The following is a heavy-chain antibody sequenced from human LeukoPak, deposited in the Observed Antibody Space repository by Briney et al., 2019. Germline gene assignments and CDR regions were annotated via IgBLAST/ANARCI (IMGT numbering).Heavy chain of an antibody. CDR1: GGSISSHY. CDR2: MYHSGST. Sequence: SETLSLTCTVPGGSISSHYWSWIRQPPGKGLEWIGYMYHSGSTNYNPSLKSRVTISVDTSKNQFSLKLSSVTAADTAVYYCARGASITMVRGVIDNWFAPWGQGTLVTVSS. D-gene: IGHD3-10*01. V-gene: IGHV4-59*11. CDR3: ARGASITMVRGVIDNWFAP. J-gene: IGHJ5*02.